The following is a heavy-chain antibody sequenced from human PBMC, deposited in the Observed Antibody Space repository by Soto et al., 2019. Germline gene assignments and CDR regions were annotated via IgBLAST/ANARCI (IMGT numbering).Heavy chain of an antibody. CDR2: ISSSSSYI. CDR3: AREGQVWGDSSGYEYYFDY. J-gene: IGHJ4*02. D-gene: IGHD3-22*01. V-gene: IGHV3-21*01. CDR1: GFTFSSYS. Sequence: EVQLVESGGGLVKPGGSLRLSCAASGFTFSSYSMNWVRQAPGKGLEWVSSISSSSSYIYYADSVKGRFTISRDNTKNSLYLQMNSLRAEDTAVYYCAREGQVWGDSSGYEYYFDYWGQGTLVTVSS.